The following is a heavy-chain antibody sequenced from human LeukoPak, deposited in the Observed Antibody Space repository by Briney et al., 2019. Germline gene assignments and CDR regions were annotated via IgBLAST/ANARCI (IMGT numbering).Heavy chain of an antibody. CDR3: ARDSGAVEATGVGFDY. CDR1: GGTFISYA. V-gene: IGHV1-69*13. J-gene: IGHJ4*02. D-gene: IGHD1-26*01. Sequence: GASVKVSCKASGGTFISYAIIWVRQAPGQGLEWMGGIIPIFGTANNAQKFQGRVTITADESTSTAYMELSSLRSEDTAVYYCARDSGAVEATGVGFDYWGQGTLVTVSS. CDR2: IIPIFGTA.